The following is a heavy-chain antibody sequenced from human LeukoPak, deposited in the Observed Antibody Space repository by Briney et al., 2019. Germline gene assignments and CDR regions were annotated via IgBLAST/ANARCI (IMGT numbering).Heavy chain of an antibody. CDR1: RGTFSSYA. V-gene: IGHV1-69*05. CDR3: ARDKVGAIYD. Sequence: SVKVSCKASRGTFSSYAISWVRQAPGQGLEWMGGIIPIFGTANYAQKFQGRVTITTDESTSTAYMELSSLRSEDTAVYYCARDKVGAIYDWGQGTLVTVSS. J-gene: IGHJ4*02. CDR2: IIPIFGTA. D-gene: IGHD1-26*01.